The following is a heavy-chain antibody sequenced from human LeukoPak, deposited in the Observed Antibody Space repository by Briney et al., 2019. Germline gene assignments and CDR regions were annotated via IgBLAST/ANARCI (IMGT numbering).Heavy chain of an antibody. CDR1: GGTFSSYA. D-gene: IGHD2-2*01. CDR3: ARDGLLMYCSSTSCYYAFDI. Sequence: ASVKVSCKASGGTFSSYAISWVRQAPGQGLEWMGRIIPILGIANYAQKLQGRVTMTTDTSLSTAYMELRSLRSDDTAVYYCARDGLLMYCSSTSCYYAFDIWGQGTMVTVSS. CDR2: IIPILGIA. J-gene: IGHJ3*02. V-gene: IGHV1-69*04.